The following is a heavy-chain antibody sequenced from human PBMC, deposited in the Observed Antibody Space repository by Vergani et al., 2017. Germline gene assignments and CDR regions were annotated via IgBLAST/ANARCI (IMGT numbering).Heavy chain of an antibody. CDR3: RGVAGTGRDY. CDR1: GFTFDDYA. CDR2: ISWNSGSI. Sequence: EVQLVESGGGLVQPGRSLRLSCAASGFTFDDYAMHWVRQAPGKGLEWVSGISWNSGSIGYADSVKGRFTISRDNAKNSLYLQMNSLRAEDTAVYYCRGVAGTGRDYWGQGTLVTVSS. D-gene: IGHD6-19*01. J-gene: IGHJ4*02. V-gene: IGHV3-9*01.